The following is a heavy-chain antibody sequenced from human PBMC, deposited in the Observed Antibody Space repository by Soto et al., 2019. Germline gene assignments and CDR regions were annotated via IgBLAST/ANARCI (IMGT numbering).Heavy chain of an antibody. D-gene: IGHD5-12*01. Sequence: SETLSLTCTISGGSISGFYWGWIRQPPGKGLEWIGFISNSGSTNFNPSLKSRVTISVDTSKNQLSLKLNSVTAADTAVYFCASGRWPQLPFYWGQGTMVTVSS. V-gene: IGHV4-59*01. CDR3: ASGRWPQLPFY. J-gene: IGHJ4*02. CDR1: GGSISGFY. CDR2: ISNSGST.